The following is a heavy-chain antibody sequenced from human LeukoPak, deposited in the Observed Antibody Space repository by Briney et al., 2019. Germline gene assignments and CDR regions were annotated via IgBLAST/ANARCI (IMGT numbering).Heavy chain of an antibody. CDR2: IYYSGST. Sequence: SETLSLTCTVSGGSISSYYWSWIRQPPGKGLEWIGYIYYSGSTNYNPSLKSRVTISVDRSKNQFSLKLSSVTAADTAVYYCARAAPIVATTANYFDYWGQGTLVTVSS. CDR1: GGSISSYY. J-gene: IGHJ4*02. V-gene: IGHV4-59*12. CDR3: ARAAPIVATTANYFDY. D-gene: IGHD5-12*01.